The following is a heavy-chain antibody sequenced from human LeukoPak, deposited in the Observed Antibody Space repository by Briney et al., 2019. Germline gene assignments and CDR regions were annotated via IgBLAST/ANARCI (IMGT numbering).Heavy chain of an antibody. CDR3: ATSPLNDFWSGYKWGAFDI. Sequence: ASVKVSCKASGYTFTGYYMHWVRQAPGQGLEWMGWINPNSGNTGYAQKFQGRVTMTRNTSISTAYMELSSLRSEDTAVYYCATSPLNDFWSGYKWGAFDIWGQGTMVTVSS. V-gene: IGHV1-8*02. CDR2: INPNSGNT. CDR1: GYTFTGYY. J-gene: IGHJ3*02. D-gene: IGHD3-3*01.